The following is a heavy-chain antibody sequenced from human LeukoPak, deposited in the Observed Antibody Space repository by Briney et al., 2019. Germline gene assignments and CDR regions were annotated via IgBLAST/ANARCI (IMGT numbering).Heavy chain of an antibody. D-gene: IGHD6-13*01. CDR3: AKGLAAALYYYYGMDV. CDR2: ISGSGGST. V-gene: IGHV3-23*01. J-gene: IGHJ6*02. Sequence: GGSLRLSCAASGFTFSSYAMSWVLQAPGKGLEWVSAISGSGGSTYYADSVKGRFTISRDNSKNTLYLQMNSLRAEDTAVYYCAKGLAAALYYYYGMDVWGQGTTVTVSS. CDR1: GFTFSSYA.